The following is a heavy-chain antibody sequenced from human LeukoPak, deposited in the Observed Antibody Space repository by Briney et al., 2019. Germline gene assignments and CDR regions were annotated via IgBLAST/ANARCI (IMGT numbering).Heavy chain of an antibody. CDR3: TRHVPNSGYATLDY. J-gene: IGHJ4*02. Sequence: GGSLSLSCAASGFTFSGSAMHWVRQASGKGLEWVGGIRSKANSYATAYGASVNGRFTISRDDSKNTAYLQMSSLKTEDTAVYYCTRHVPNSGYATLDYWGQGTLVTVSS. CDR1: GFTFSGSA. V-gene: IGHV3-73*01. CDR2: IRSKANSYAT. D-gene: IGHD5-12*01.